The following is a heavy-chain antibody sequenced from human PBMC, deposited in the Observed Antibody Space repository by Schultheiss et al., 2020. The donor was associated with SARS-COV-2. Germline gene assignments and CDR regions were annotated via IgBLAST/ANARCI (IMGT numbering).Heavy chain of an antibody. CDR1: GGTFSSYA. V-gene: IGHV1-18*01. CDR2: ISAYNGNT. J-gene: IGHJ6*02. Sequence: ASVKVSCKASGGTFSSYAISWVRQAPGQGLEWMGGISAYNGNTNYAQKLQGRVTMTEDTSTDTAYMELSSLRSEDTAVYYCATDRARGGVRQLVPYYYYYGMDVWGQGTTVTVSS. CDR3: ATDRARGGVRQLVPYYYYYGMDV. D-gene: IGHD6-13*01.